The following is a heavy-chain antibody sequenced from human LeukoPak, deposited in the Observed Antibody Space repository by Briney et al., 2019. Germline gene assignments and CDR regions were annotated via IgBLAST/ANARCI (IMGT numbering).Heavy chain of an antibody. CDR3: ARTLGGNYVEMATGVDL. CDR1: GYSFNVHG. V-gene: IGHV1-18*04. J-gene: IGHJ2*01. Sequence: ASVKVSCKASGYSFNVHGMTWVRQAPGQGLKWMGWISAYKGNTNYAAKFQGRVTMTTNTSTSTGYMELTSLRSDDTAVYYCARTLGGNYVEMATGVDLWGRGTLVTVS. CDR2: ISAYKGNT. D-gene: IGHD5-24*01.